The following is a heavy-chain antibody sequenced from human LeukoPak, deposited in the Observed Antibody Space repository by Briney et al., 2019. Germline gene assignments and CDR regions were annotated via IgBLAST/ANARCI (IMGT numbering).Heavy chain of an antibody. D-gene: IGHD3-10*01. V-gene: IGHV3-11*04. Sequence: GGSLRLSCAASGFMFSDYHMTWVRQAPGKGLEWVSYISSSSSTIYYADSVKGRFTISRDNAKNSLYLQMNSLRAEDTAVYYCASQTKRITMVRGVIITGRPFALGEVSDYWGQGTLVTVSS. CDR2: ISSSSSTI. CDR3: ASQTKRITMVRGVIITGRPFALGEVSDY. CDR1: GFMFSDYH. J-gene: IGHJ4*02.